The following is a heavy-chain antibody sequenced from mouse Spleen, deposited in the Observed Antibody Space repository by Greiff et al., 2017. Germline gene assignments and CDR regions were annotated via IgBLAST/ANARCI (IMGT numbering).Heavy chain of an antibody. CDR2: ISSGGSYT. J-gene: IGHJ4*01. V-gene: IGHV5-9-3*01. CDR3: ARRGTYYAMDY. D-gene: IGHD3-3*01. CDR1: GFTFSSYA. Sequence: EVQVVESGGGLVKPGGSLKLSCAASGFTFSSYAMSWVRQTPEKRLEWVATISSGGSYTYYPDSVKGRFTISRDNAKNTLYLQMSSLRSEDTAMYYCARRGTYYAMDYWGQGTSVTVSS.